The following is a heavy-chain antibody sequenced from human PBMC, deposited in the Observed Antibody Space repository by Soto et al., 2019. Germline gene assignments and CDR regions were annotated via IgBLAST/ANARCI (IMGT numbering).Heavy chain of an antibody. CDR3: SKLGMTTTNREY. CDR2: ISGSGGNT. Sequence: EAQLLESGGGLVQPGGSLRVSCAASGFSFDTYAMSWVRQAPGKGLEWVATISGSGGNTYYADSVKGRFTISRDNSKNILYLQMTSLRSEDTALYYCSKLGMTTTNREYWGQGTQVTVSS. V-gene: IGHV3-23*01. CDR1: GFSFDTYA. D-gene: IGHD4-17*01. J-gene: IGHJ4*02.